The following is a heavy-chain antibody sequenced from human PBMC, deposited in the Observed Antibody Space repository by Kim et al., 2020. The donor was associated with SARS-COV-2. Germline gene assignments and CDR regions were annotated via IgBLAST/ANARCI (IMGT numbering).Heavy chain of an antibody. CDR2: ISYDGSNK. V-gene: IGHV3-30*18. D-gene: IGHD3-10*01. J-gene: IGHJ6*02. CDR1: GFTFSSYG. Sequence: GGSLRLSCAASGFTFSSYGMHWVRQAPGKGLEWVAVISYDGSNKYYADSVKGRFTISRDNSKNTLYLQMNSLRAEDTAVYYCAKEGSYYYGSGSYSYYYYSSMYIWGQRATGTLSS. CDR3: AKEGSYYYGSGSYSYYYYSSMYI.